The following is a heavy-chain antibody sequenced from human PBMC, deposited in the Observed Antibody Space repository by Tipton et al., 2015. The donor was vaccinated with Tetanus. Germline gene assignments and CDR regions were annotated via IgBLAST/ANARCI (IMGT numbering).Heavy chain of an antibody. D-gene: IGHD2-2*01. J-gene: IGHJ6*02. V-gene: IGHV1-8*02. CDR3: ASGSSIRHGLDV. CDR1: GYTFTSYG. CDR2: LNPKSGSA. Sequence: QVQLVQSGPEVKKPGASVKVSCKESGYTFTSYGLNWVRKAAGRGFEWMGWLNPKSGSAAYAPRFQGRVTMTTNTSITTAFMEVASLKYEDTAVYYCASGSSIRHGLDVWGHGTSVTVSS.